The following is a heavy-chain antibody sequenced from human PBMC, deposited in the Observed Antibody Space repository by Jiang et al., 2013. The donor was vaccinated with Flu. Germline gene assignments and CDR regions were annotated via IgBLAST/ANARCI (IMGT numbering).Heavy chain of an antibody. Sequence: RSLRLSCAASGFTFSSYAMHWVRQAPGKGLEWVAVISYDGSNKYYADSVKGRFTISRDNSKNTLYLQMNSLRAEDTAVYYCASLALYSSSWGHFDYWGQGTLVTVSS. CDR2: ISYDGSNK. V-gene: IGHV3-30-3*01. D-gene: IGHD6-13*01. CDR1: GFTFSSYA. CDR3: ASLALYSSSWGHFDY. J-gene: IGHJ4*02.